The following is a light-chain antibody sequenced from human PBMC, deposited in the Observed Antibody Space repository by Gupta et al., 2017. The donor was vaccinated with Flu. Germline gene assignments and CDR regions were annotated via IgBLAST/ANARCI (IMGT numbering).Light chain of an antibody. J-gene: IGKJ1*01. CDR2: AAF. V-gene: IGKV1-39*01. CDR3: QQSYLSPWT. Sequence: DIQVTQSPSSLSASVGDRVTITCRASQSIGNYLNWYQQMPERAPKLLIYAAFTLQSGVPSRFSGSGSGTDFTLTISSLQPGDFGTYWCQQSYLSPWTFGQGTTVEIK. CDR1: QSIGNY.